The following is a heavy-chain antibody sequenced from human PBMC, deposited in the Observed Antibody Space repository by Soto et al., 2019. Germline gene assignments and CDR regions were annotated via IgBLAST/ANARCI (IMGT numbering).Heavy chain of an antibody. V-gene: IGHV1-3*01. CDR1: GVTFNSYA. J-gene: IGHJ4*02. CDR2: INGGSGNT. CDR3: ARVPPWGNSAGDYYIQHYDS. D-gene: IGHD3-10*01. Sequence: ASVMVSFMYYGVTFNSYAVHSLSQAPGKRPPLMGWINGGSGNTKYSQDFQGRVTFTRDTFATTAYLELSSLRSEDTAVYYCARVPPWGNSAGDYYIQHYDSWGQGTPVTGSS.